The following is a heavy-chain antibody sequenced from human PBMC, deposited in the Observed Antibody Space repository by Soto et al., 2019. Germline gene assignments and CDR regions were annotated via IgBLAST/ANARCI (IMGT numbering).Heavy chain of an antibody. Sequence: GGSLRLSCAASGFVFEDYAMHWVRQAPGKGLEWVSSITWNSDSLAYTGSVKGRFTISRDNAKNSLYLEMDSLRPEDTALYYCTKSRGVAGRPLDDWGQGTLVTVSS. D-gene: IGHD6-6*01. J-gene: IGHJ4*02. CDR2: ITWNSDSL. V-gene: IGHV3-9*01. CDR3: TKSRGVAGRPLDD. CDR1: GFVFEDYA.